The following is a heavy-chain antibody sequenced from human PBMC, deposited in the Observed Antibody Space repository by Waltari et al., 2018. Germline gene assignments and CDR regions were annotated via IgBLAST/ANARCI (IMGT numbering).Heavy chain of an antibody. D-gene: IGHD3-10*01. Sequence: QVQLQESGPGLVKPSETLSLTCTVSGGSISSYYWSWLRQPPGKGLEWIGYSCYSGSTNYNPSLKSRVTISVDTSKNQFSLKLSSVTAADTAVYYCARSYYYGSGSLGYGMDVWGQGTTVTVSS. CDR3: ARSYYYGSGSLGYGMDV. CDR2: SCYSGST. V-gene: IGHV4-59*01. J-gene: IGHJ6*02. CDR1: GGSISSYY.